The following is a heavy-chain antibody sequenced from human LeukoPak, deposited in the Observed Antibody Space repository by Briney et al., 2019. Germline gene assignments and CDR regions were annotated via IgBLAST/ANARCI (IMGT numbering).Heavy chain of an antibody. V-gene: IGHV4-30-4*07. CDR3: ASQDYYDSSGYGKDDY. J-gene: IGHJ4*02. D-gene: IGHD3-22*01. CDR2: VYYSGGT. CDR1: GGSISSGAYS. Sequence: SETLSLTCTVSGGSISSGAYSWSWIRQPPRKGLEWIGYVYYSGGTYYNPSLKSRVTISVDTSKNQFSLKLSSVTAADTAVYYCASQDYYDSSGYGKDDYWGQGTLVTVSS.